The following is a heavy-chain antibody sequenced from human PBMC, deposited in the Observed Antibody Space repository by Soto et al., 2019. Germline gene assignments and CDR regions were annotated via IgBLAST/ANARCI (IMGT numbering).Heavy chain of an antibody. V-gene: IGHV3-64D*06. CDR1: GFAFSSYA. CDR3: VNMMIARGGFDF. CDR2: ISPQGGST. D-gene: IGHD2-21*01. J-gene: IGHJ4*02. Sequence: GGSLRLSCSASGFAFSSYAMHWVRQTPGKGLEHLSAISPQGGSTYYAYSVKRRFTISRDDSKNKVYLQMSSLRPDDTAVYYCVNMMIARGGFDFWGQGTLVTVSS.